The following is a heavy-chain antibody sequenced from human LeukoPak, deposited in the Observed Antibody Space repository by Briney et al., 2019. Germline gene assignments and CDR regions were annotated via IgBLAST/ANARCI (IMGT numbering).Heavy chain of an antibody. Sequence: GGSLRLSCAASGFTFSSYAMSWVRQAPGKGLEWVSAISGSGGSTYYADSVKGGFTISRDNSKNTLYLQMNSLRAEDTAVYYCAKEPGRYCSSTSCMAIDYWGQGTLVTVSS. CDR1: GFTFSSYA. CDR2: ISGSGGST. D-gene: IGHD2-2*01. J-gene: IGHJ4*02. CDR3: AKEPGRYCSSTSCMAIDY. V-gene: IGHV3-23*01.